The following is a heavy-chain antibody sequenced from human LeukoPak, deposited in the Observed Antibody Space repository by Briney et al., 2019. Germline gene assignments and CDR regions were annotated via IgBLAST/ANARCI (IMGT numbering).Heavy chain of an antibody. D-gene: IGHD3-16*01. J-gene: IGHJ1*01. CDR3: ARGRQLHLGELFPFAEFFQP. CDR2: INPSGGST. V-gene: IGHV1-46*01. Sequence: ASVKVSCKASGYTFTNYYMHWVRQAPGQGLEWMGIINPSGGSTNYAQKFQGRVTMTRDTSTRTVYMELSSLRSEDTAVYYCARGRQLHLGELFPFAEFFQPWGQGTLVTVFS. CDR1: GYTFTNYY.